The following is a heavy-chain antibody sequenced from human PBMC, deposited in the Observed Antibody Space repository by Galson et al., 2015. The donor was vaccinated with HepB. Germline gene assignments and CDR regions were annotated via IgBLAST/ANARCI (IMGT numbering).Heavy chain of an antibody. J-gene: IGHJ6*02. CDR1: GFTFSSYW. V-gene: IGHV3-74*01. CDR3: ARNPGIAAAGTYYGMDV. Sequence: SLRLSCAASGFTFSSYWMHWVRQAPGKGLVWVSRINSDGSSTSYADSVKGRFTISRDNAKNTLYLQMNSLRAEDTAVYYCARNPGIAAAGTYYGMDVWGQGTTVTVSS. CDR2: INSDGSST. D-gene: IGHD6-13*01.